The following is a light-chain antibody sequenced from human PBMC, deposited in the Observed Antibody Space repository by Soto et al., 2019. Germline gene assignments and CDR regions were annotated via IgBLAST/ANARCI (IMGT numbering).Light chain of an antibody. Sequence: EIVMTQSPATLSVSPGERATLSCRASQSVSSNLAWYQQKPGQAPRLLIYGASTRATGIPARYSGSGSGTEFPLAISRLQSEDFAVYYRQQYNNWPPYTCGQGTKLEIK. V-gene: IGKV3-15*01. CDR2: GAS. J-gene: IGKJ2*01. CDR3: QQYNNWPPYT. CDR1: QSVSSN.